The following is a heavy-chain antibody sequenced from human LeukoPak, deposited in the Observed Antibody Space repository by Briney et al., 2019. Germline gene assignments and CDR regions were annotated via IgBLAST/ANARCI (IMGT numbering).Heavy chain of an antibody. CDR3: TRHLLVATISDYFDY. J-gene: IGHJ4*02. CDR1: GFTFSGSA. V-gene: IGHV3-73*01. D-gene: IGHD5-12*01. Sequence: GGSLRLSCAASGFTFSGSAMHWVRQASGKGLEWVGRIRSKANSYATAYAASVKGRFTISRDDSKNTAYLQMNSLKTEDTAVYYCTRHLLVATISDYFDYWGQGTLVTVSS. CDR2: IRSKANSYAT.